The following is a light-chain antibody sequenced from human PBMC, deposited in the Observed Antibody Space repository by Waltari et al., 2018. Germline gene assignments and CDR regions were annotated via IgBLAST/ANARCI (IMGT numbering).Light chain of an antibody. Sequence: GRQVIGTYLHLDQDRRAKCPMRLDYAAAGLQGGVPSRFRGSGYGADFTLTISSLRPEGFAAYYCQQSYSTPRTFGQGTKLEIK. V-gene: IGKV1-39*01. CDR1: QVIGTY. J-gene: IGKJ2*01. CDR3: QQSYSTPRT. CDR2: AAA.